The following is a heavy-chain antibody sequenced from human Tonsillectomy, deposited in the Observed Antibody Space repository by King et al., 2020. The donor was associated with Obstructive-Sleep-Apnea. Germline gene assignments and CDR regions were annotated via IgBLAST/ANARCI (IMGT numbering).Heavy chain of an antibody. CDR3: AKDIAVAGMVAFDM. J-gene: IGHJ3*02. CDR1: GFTFDDYA. V-gene: IGHV3-9*01. CDR2: VSWNRVSR. D-gene: IGHD6-19*01. Sequence: VQLVQSGGGLVQPGRSLRLSCAASGFTFDDYAMHWVRQVPGKGLEWVSGVSWNRVSRVYADSVRGRFTLSRDNAKNSLYLQMNSLRTEDTALYYCAKDIAVAGMVAFDMWGQGTMVTVSS.